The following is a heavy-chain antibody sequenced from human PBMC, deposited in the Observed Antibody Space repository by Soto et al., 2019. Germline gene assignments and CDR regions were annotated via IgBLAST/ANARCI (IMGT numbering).Heavy chain of an antibody. CDR1: Y. CDR2: INPNSGGT. Sequence: YRWSPRHETGQGLEWMGWINPNSGGTNYAQKFQGWVTMTSDTSISTAYMELSRLRSDDTAVYFCARQSGYRGGPWFDPWGQGTLVTVSS. CDR3: ARQSGYRGGPWFDP. V-gene: IGHV1-2*04. J-gene: IGHJ5*02. D-gene: IGHD5-12*01.